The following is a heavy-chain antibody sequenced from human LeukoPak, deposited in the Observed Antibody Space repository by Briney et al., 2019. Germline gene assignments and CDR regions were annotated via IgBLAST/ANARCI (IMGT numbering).Heavy chain of an antibody. CDR1: GFTFSSYG. D-gene: IGHD3-10*01. V-gene: IGHV3-30*02. CDR2: IRYDGSNK. J-gene: IGHJ4*02. Sequence: TGTSLRLSCAASGFTFSSYGMHWVRQAPGKGLEWVALIRYDGSNKYYADSVKGRFTISRDNSKNTLNLQMNSLRVEDTAVYYCAKGYGSGSSSSDYWGQGTLVTVSS. CDR3: AKGYGSGSSSSDY.